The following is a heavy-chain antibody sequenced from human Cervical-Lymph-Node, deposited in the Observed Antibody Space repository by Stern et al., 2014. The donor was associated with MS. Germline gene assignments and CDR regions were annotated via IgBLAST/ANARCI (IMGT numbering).Heavy chain of an antibody. CDR1: GFTFSSYG. Sequence: VQLEESGGGVVQPGRSLRLSCAASGFTFSSYGMHWVRQAPGQGLEWVAVISYDGSNKYYADTVKGRFPISRDNSKNTLYLQMNSLRAEDTAVYYCAKGLLPAARRDGMDVWGQGTTVTVSS. CDR2: ISYDGSNK. J-gene: IGHJ6*02. CDR3: AKGLLPAARRDGMDV. V-gene: IGHV3-30*18. D-gene: IGHD2-2*01.